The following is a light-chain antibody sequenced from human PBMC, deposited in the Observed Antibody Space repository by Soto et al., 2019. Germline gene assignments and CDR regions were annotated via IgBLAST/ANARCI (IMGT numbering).Light chain of an antibody. J-gene: IGLJ1*01. CDR3: QVWDSSSDHYV. CDR2: DDS. Sequence: SYELTQPPSVSVAPGQTARITCGGNNIGSISVHWYQQKPGQAPVVVIYDDSDRPSGIPERFSGSNSGNTATLTISRVEAGDEADYYCQVWDSSSDHYVFGTGTKVTVL. CDR1: NIGSIS. V-gene: IGLV3-21*02.